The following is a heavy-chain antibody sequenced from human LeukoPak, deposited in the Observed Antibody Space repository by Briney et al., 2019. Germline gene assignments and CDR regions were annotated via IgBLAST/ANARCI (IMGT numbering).Heavy chain of an antibody. Sequence: SETLSLTCTVSGGSISSSSYYWGWIRQPPGKGLEWIGSIYYSGSTYYNPSLKSRVTISVDTSKNQFSLKLSSVTAADTAVYYCARITDWYFDLWGRGTLVIVSS. CDR3: ARITDWYFDL. CDR2: IYYSGST. CDR1: GGSISSSSYY. V-gene: IGHV4-39*07. D-gene: IGHD3-16*01. J-gene: IGHJ2*01.